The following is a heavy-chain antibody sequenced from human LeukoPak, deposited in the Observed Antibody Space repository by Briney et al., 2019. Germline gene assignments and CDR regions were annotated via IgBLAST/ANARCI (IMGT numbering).Heavy chain of an antibody. CDR3: ARIDGEQLVRNYGMDV. Sequence: ASVKVSCKASGYTFTDYYLHWVRQATGQGLEWMGWMNPNSGNTGYAQKFQGRVTMTRNTSISTAYMELSSLRSEDTAVYYCARIDGEQLVRNYGMDVWGQGTTVTVSS. CDR1: GYTFTDYY. CDR2: MNPNSGNT. J-gene: IGHJ6*02. D-gene: IGHD6-13*01. V-gene: IGHV1-8*02.